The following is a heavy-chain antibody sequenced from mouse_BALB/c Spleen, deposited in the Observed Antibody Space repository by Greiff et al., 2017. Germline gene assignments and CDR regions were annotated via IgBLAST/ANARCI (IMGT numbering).Heavy chain of an antibody. CDR2: ISSGSSTI. Sequence: EVKLMESGGGLVQPGGSRKLSCAASGFTFSSFGMHWVRQAPEKGLEWVAYISSGSSTIYYADTVKGRFTISRDNPKNTLFLQMTSLRSEDTAMYYCARGYYGSDFDDWGQGTTLTVSS. J-gene: IGHJ2*01. CDR3: ARGYYGSDFDD. V-gene: IGHV5-17*02. D-gene: IGHD1-1*01. CDR1: GFTFSSFG.